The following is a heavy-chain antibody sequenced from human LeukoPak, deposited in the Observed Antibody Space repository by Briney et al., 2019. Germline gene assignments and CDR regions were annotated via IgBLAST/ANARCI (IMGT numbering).Heavy chain of an antibody. CDR3: TRVAQSGPTGWFDP. J-gene: IGHJ5*02. CDR2: ISSTGSYI. D-gene: IGHD1-1*01. Sequence: GGSLRLSCAASGFTFSSYAMSWVRQAPGKGLGWVSSISSTGSYIYYADSVKGRFTISRDNPGNVFYLQMDSLRAEDTAVYYCTRVAQSGPTGWFDPWGQGTLVTVSS. V-gene: IGHV3-21*01. CDR1: GFTFSSYA.